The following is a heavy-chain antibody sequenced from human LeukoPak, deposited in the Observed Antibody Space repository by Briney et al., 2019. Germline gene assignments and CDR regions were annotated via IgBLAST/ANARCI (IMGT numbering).Heavy chain of an antibody. CDR2: ISGSGGST. CDR1: GFTFSNSA. CDR3: AKSSLEYGLDY. D-gene: IGHD1-1*01. V-gene: IGHV3-23*01. Sequence: PGGSLRLSCEASGFTFSNSAMSWVRQAPGKGLEWVSAISGSGGSTYYADSVKGRFTISRDNSKNTLYLQMNSLRAEDTAVYYCAKSSLEYGLDYWGQGTLVTVSS. J-gene: IGHJ4*02.